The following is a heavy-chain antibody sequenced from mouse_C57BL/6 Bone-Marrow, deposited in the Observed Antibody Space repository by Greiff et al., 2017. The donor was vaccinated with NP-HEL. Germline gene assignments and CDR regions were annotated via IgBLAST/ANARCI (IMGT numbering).Heavy chain of an antibody. J-gene: IGHJ2*01. CDR2: IRNKANGYTT. D-gene: IGHD1-1*01. V-gene: IGHV7-3*01. Sequence: EVKVVESGGGLVQPGGSLSLSCAASGFTFTDYYMSWVRQPPGKALEWLGFIRNKANGYTTEYSASVKGRFTISRDNSQSILYLQMNALRAEDSATYYCARNPITTVVAAYYFDYWGQGTTLTVSS. CDR3: ARNPITTVVAAYYFDY. CDR1: GFTFTDYY.